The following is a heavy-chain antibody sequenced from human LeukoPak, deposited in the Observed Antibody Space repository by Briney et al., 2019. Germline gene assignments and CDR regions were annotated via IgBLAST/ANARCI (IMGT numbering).Heavy chain of an antibody. CDR2: ISSSSSYI. J-gene: IGHJ6*02. V-gene: IGHV3-21*01. CDR3: AREIGYCSGGSCYQRGDYGMGV. CDR1: GFTFSSYS. Sequence: PGGSLRLSCAASGFTFSSYSMNWVRQAPGKGLEWVSSISSSSSYIYYADSVKGRFTISRDNAKNSLYLQMNSLRAEDTAVYYCAREIGYCSGGSCYQRGDYGMGVWGQGTTVTVSS. D-gene: IGHD2-15*01.